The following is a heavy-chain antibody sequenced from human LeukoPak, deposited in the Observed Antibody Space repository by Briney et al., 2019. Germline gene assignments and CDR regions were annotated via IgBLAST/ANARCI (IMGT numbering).Heavy chain of an antibody. Sequence: ASVKVSCKASGGTFSSYAISWVRQAPGQGLEWMGGIIPIFGTANYAQKFQGRVTITADESTSTAYMELSSLRSEDTAVYYCAKGTIAAAGTGDHFDYWGQGTLVTVSS. V-gene: IGHV1-69*13. CDR2: IIPIFGTA. CDR3: AKGTIAAAGTGDHFDY. D-gene: IGHD6-13*01. CDR1: GGTFSSYA. J-gene: IGHJ4*02.